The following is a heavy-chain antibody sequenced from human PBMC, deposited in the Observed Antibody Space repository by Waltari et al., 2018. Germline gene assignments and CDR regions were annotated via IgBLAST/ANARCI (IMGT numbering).Heavy chain of an antibody. V-gene: IGHV3-66*01. CDR3: ARADSSGWYGFGY. CDR1: GFPVRANY. J-gene: IGHJ4*02. CDR2: SYAGGTT. Sequence: EVQLVESGGALVQPGGSLRLSCAVSGFPVRANYVTWVRQVPGKGLEWLSVSYAGGTTFYADSVKDRFIVSRDNPKNTVYLQMNTLRPDDTAIYYCARADSSGWYGFGYWGQGTLVTVSS. D-gene: IGHD6-19*01.